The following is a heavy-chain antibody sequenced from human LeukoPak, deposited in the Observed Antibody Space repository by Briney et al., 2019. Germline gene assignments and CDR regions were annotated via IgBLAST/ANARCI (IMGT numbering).Heavy chain of an antibody. CDR3: ARVGVVTEFDY. J-gene: IGHJ4*02. V-gene: IGHV4-59*01. Sequence: PSETLSLTCTVSGGSISSYYWSWIWQPPGKGLEWIGYIYYSGSTNYNPSLKSRVTISVDTSKNQFSLKLSSVTAADTAVYYCARVGVVTEFDYWGQGTLVTVSS. CDR1: GGSISSYY. CDR2: IYYSGST. D-gene: IGHD3-3*01.